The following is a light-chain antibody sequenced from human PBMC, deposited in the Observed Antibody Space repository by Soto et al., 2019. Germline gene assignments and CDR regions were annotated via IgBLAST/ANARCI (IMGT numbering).Light chain of an antibody. CDR2: SNN. J-gene: IGLJ2*01. CDR1: SSNIGSKT. Sequence: QSVLTQPPSASGTPGQRVTISCSGSSSNIGSKTVSWYQQLPGTAPKLLMYSNNQRPSGVPDRFSGSKSGTSASLAISGLQSEDEADYYCEAWDDSLNAGVFGGGTKLTVL. CDR3: EAWDDSLNAGV. V-gene: IGLV1-44*01.